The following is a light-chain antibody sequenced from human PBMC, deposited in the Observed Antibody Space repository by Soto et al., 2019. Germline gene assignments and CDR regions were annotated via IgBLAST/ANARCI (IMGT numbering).Light chain of an antibody. CDR1: SSNLGAAYD. CDR3: QSYDNSLNACV. V-gene: IGLV1-40*01. Sequence: QSVLTQPPSVSGAPGQRVIISCTGSSSNLGAAYDVHWYQKLPGTAPRLLIYNNNNRPSGVPDRFSGSKSGTSASLAITGLQAEDEADYYCQSYDNSLNACVFATGTKVTVL. J-gene: IGLJ1*01. CDR2: NNN.